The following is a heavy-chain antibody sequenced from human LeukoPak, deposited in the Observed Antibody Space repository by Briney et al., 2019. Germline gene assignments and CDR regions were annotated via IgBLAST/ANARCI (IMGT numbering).Heavy chain of an antibody. J-gene: IGHJ3*02. CDR2: IYWSDDK. CDR3: AHSRRLAGGFWSDSYDAFDI. D-gene: IGHD3-3*01. Sequence: SGPTLVNPTQTLTLTCTFSGFSLSTSGVGVGWIRQPPGKALEWLALIYWSDDKRYSPSLRSRLTITKDTSKNQVALRMTNMDPVDTATYYCAHSRRLAGGFWSDSYDAFDIWGQGTVVTVSS. V-gene: IGHV2-5*01. CDR1: GFSLSTSGVG.